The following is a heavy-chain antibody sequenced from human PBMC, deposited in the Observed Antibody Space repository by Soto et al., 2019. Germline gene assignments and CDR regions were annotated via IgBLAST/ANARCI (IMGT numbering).Heavy chain of an antibody. CDR1: GGSFSGYY. V-gene: IGHV4-34*01. D-gene: IGHD4-17*01. CDR3: ARTPRPRIMTTVTKRMYYFDY. Sequence: SETLSLTCAVYGGSFSGYYWSWIRQPPGKGLEWIGEINHSGSTNYNPSLKSRVTISVETSKNQFSLKLSSVTAADTAVYYCARTPRPRIMTTVTKRMYYFDYWGQGTLVTVSS. J-gene: IGHJ4*02. CDR2: INHSGST.